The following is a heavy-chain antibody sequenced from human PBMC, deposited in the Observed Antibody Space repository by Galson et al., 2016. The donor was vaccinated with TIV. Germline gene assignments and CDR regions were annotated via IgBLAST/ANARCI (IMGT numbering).Heavy chain of an antibody. CDR3: AKDRSWVSDGSSDY. D-gene: IGHD3-10*01. CDR2: ISSTASTT. J-gene: IGHJ4*02. V-gene: IGHV3-23*01. Sequence: SLRLSCAASGFTFGAYAMNWVRQAPGKGLEWVSTISSTASTTYYADSVKGRFTISRDNSKKTLYLQMHSLSAAETAVYYCAKDRSWVSDGSSDYWGQGILVIVSS. CDR1: GFTFGAYA.